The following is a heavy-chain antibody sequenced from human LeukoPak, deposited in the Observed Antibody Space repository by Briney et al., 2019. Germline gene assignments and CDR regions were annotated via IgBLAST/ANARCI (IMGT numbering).Heavy chain of an antibody. V-gene: IGHV4-30-2*01. D-gene: IGHD2-2*01. CDR3: ARGRKIVPAAIVALRFDP. J-gene: IGHJ5*02. Sequence: SQTLSLTCTVSGGSISSGGYYWSWIRQPPGKGLEWTGYIYHSGSTYYNPSLKSRVTISVDRSKNQFSLKLSSVTAADTAVYYCARGRKIVPAAIVALRFDPWGQGTLVTVSS. CDR1: GGSISSGGYY. CDR2: IYHSGST.